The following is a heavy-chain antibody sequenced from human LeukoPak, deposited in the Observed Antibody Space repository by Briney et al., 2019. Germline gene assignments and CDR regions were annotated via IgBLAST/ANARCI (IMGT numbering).Heavy chain of an antibody. CDR3: AKLGITGTTADDYYYYGMDV. V-gene: IGHV3-30*18. CDR1: GFTFSSYC. J-gene: IGHJ6*02. D-gene: IGHD1-7*01. Sequence: GGSLRLSCAASGFTFSSYCMHWARQAPGKGLEWVAVISYDGSNKYYADSVKGRFTISRDNSKNTLYLQMNSLRAEDTAVYYCAKLGITGTTADDYYYYGMDVWGQGTTVTVSS. CDR2: ISYDGSNK.